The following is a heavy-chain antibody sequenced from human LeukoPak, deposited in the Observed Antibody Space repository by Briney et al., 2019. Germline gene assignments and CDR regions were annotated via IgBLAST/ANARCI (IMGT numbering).Heavy chain of an antibody. V-gene: IGHV3-30*03. J-gene: IGHJ4*02. CDR1: GFTFSTYG. D-gene: IGHD5-18*01. Sequence: GGSLRLSCAASGFTFSTYGMHWVRQAPGKGLEWVAVISYDVSNKYYADSVKGRFTISRDNSKNTLYLQMNSLRAEDTAVYYCARGGYSYGYMGYFDYWGQGTLVTVSS. CDR3: ARGGYSYGYMGYFDY. CDR2: ISYDVSNK.